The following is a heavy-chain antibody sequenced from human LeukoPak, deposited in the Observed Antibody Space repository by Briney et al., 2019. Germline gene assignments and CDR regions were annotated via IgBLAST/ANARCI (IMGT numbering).Heavy chain of an antibody. CDR1: GGSISSYY. D-gene: IGHD5-18*01. CDR2: IYTSGST. V-gene: IGHV4-4*07. Sequence: SETLSLTCTVSGGSISSYYWSWIRQPAGKGLEWIGRIYTSGSTNYNPSLKSRVTMSVDTSKNQFSLKLSSVTAADTAVYYCARVKRDTAMVTPRDYYYYYMDVWGKGTTVTVPS. J-gene: IGHJ6*03. CDR3: ARVKRDTAMVTPRDYYYYYMDV.